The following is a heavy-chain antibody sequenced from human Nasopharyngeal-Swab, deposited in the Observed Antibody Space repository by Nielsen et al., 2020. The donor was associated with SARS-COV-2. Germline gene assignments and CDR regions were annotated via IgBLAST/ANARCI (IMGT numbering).Heavy chain of an antibody. J-gene: IGHJ4*02. CDR3: ARGAGPSDWIIDY. Sequence: ASVKVSCKASGYSFTRYALHWLRQAPGQRLEWLGWVNAANGGTKPSQNFQDRVTITRDTSAGIDYMDLRSLRSEDTALYYCARGAGPSDWIIDYWGQGTLVTVSS. CDR2: VNAANGGT. CDR1: GYSFTRYA. D-gene: IGHD2-21*02. V-gene: IGHV1-3*01.